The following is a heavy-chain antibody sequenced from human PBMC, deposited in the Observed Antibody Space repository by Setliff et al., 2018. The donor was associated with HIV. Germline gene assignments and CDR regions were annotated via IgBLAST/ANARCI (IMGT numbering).Heavy chain of an antibody. CDR2: IYYSGST. D-gene: IGHD6-13*01. CDR1: GGSISSSSYH. J-gene: IGHJ1*01. V-gene: IGHV4-39*07. CDR3: ARVPTSSWYVTTQRTKEYFHH. Sequence: KTSETLSLTCTVSGGSISSSSYHWGWIRQPPGKGLEWIGSIYYSGSTYYNPSLKSRVTISEDTSRNQFSLRLSSVTAADTAIYYCARVPTSSWYVTTQRTKEYFHHWGRGTLVTVSS.